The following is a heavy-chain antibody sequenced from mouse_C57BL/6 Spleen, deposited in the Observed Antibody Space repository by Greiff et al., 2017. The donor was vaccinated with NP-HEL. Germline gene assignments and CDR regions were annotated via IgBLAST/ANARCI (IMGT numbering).Heavy chain of an antibody. Sequence: VQLQQPGAELVKPGASVKMSCKASGYTFTSYWITWVKQRPGQGLEWIGDIYPGSGCTNYNAKFKSKATLTADTSSSTAYMQLSSLTSEDSAVYYYARRDDYDVRYYFDYWGQGTTLTVSS. CDR2: IYPGSGCT. J-gene: IGHJ2*01. CDR1: GYTFTSYW. V-gene: IGHV1-55*01. CDR3: ARRDDYDVRYYFDY. D-gene: IGHD2-4*01.